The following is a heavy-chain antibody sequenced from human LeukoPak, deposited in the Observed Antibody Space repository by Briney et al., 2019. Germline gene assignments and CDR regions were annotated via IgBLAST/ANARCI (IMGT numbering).Heavy chain of an antibody. V-gene: IGHV4-31*11. D-gene: IGHD3-16*01. CDR1: GGSISSGGYY. CDR3: ARHWTNGGNNWFDP. CDR2: IYFSGST. Sequence: SQTLSLTCAVSGGSISSGGYYWSWIRQHPGKGLEWIGYIYFSGSTDYNPSLRSRVTISVDRSKNQFSLKLRSVTAADTAIYYCARHWTNGGNNWFDPWSQGTLVTVSS. J-gene: IGHJ5*02.